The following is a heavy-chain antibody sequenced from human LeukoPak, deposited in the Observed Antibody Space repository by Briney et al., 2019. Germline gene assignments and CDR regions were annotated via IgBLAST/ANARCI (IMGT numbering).Heavy chain of an antibody. D-gene: IGHD4-23*01. J-gene: IGHJ4*02. CDR1: GYTFTGYY. CDR3: ARVRYDHGAKDIDY. CDR2: INPKRGGT. V-gene: IGHV1-2*02. Sequence: GASVKVSCKASGYTFTGYYMHWVRQAPGQGLEWMGWINPKRGGTKYVQKFQGRVTMTSDTSMSTVYMEMSRLRSDDTAVYYCARVRYDHGAKDIDYWGQGTLVTVSS.